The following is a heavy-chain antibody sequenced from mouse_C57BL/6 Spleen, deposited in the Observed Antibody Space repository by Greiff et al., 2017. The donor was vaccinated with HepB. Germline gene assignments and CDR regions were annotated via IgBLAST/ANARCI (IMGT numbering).Heavy chain of an antibody. CDR1: GYTFTSYG. V-gene: IGHV1-81*01. Sequence: QVQLQQSGAELARPGASVKLSCKASGYTFTSYGISWVKQRTGQGLEWIGEIYPRSGNTYYNEKFKGKATLTADKSSSTAYMELRSLTSEYSAVYFCARRRAYGNYEYYAMDYWGQGTSVTVSS. D-gene: IGHD2-1*01. CDR3: ARRRAYGNYEYYAMDY. CDR2: IYPRSGNT. J-gene: IGHJ4*01.